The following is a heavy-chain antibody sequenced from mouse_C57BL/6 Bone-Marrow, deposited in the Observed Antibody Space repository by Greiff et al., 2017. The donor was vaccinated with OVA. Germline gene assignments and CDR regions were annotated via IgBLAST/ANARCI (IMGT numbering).Heavy chain of an antibody. CDR2: IDPETGGT. Sequence: VKLVESGAELVRPGASVTLSCKASGYTFTDYEMHWVKQTPVHGLEWIGAIDPETGGTAYNQKFKGKAILTADKSSSTAYMELRSLTSEDSAVYYCTRRPGWGQGTTLTVSS. CDR3: TRRPG. J-gene: IGHJ2*01. CDR1: GYTFTDYE. V-gene: IGHV1-15*01.